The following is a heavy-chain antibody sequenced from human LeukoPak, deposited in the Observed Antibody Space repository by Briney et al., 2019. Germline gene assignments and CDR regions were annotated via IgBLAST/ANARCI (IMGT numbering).Heavy chain of an antibody. CDR1: GFTFSSYS. V-gene: IGHV3-21*01. CDR3: AREGPYSGSYYIDY. CDR2: ISSSSYI. D-gene: IGHD1-26*01. J-gene: IGHJ4*02. Sequence: GGSLRLSCAASGFTFSSYSMNWVRQAPGKGLEWVSSISSSSYIYYADSVKGRFTISRDNAKNSLYLQMNSLRAEDTAVYYCAREGPYSGSYYIDYWGREPWSPSPQ.